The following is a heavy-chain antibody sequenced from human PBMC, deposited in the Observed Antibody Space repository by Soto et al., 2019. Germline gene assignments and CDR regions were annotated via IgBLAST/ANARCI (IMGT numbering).Heavy chain of an antibody. CDR2: IKSKTDGGTT. J-gene: IGHJ6*02. Sequence: GGSLRLSCAASGFTFSNAWMNWVRQAPGKGLEWVGRIKSKTDGGTTDYAAPVKGRFTISRDDSKNTLYLQMNSLKTEDTAVYYCTTESGPNYYYYYGMDVWGQGTTVTVSS. V-gene: IGHV3-15*07. CDR1: GFTFSNAW. D-gene: IGHD6-25*01. CDR3: TTESGPNYYYYYGMDV.